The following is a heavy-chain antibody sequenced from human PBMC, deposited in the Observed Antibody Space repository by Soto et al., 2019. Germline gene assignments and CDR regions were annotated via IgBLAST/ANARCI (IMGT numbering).Heavy chain of an antibody. Sequence: GSLRLSCAASGFTFSDYYMSWIRQAPGKGLEWVSYISSSGSTIYYADSVKGRFTISRDNAKDSLYLQMNSLRAEDTAVYYCASGRRDGYNYFDYWGQGTLVTVSS. CDR3: ASGRRDGYNYFDY. CDR1: GFTFSDYY. CDR2: ISSSGSTI. V-gene: IGHV3-11*01. J-gene: IGHJ4*02. D-gene: IGHD5-12*01.